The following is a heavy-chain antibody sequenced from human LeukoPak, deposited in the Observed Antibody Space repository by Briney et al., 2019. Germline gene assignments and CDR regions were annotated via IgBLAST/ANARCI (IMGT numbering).Heavy chain of an antibody. D-gene: IGHD2-2*01. CDR3: ASAPYQLPSRWFDP. CDR1: GFTFSSYA. V-gene: IGHV3-23*01. CDR2: ISGSGGST. Sequence: GGSLRLSCAASGFTFSSYAMSWVRQAPGKGLEWVSAISGSGGSTYYADSVKGRFTISRDNSKNTLYLQMNSLRAEDTAVYYCASAPYQLPSRWFDPWGQGTLVTVSS. J-gene: IGHJ5*02.